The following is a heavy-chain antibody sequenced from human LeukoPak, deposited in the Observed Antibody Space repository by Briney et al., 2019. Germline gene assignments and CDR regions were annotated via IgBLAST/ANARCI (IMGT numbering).Heavy chain of an antibody. V-gene: IGHV3-30*18. CDR3: AKDGSRYCSGGSCYGMGV. D-gene: IGHD2-15*01. Sequence: AWGSLRLSCAASGFTFSSYGMHWVRQAPGKGLEWVAVISYDGSNKYYADSVKGRFTISRDNSKNTLYLQMNSLRAEDTAVYYCAKDGSRYCSGGSCYGMGVWGQGTTVTVSS. CDR1: GFTFSSYG. J-gene: IGHJ6*02. CDR2: ISYDGSNK.